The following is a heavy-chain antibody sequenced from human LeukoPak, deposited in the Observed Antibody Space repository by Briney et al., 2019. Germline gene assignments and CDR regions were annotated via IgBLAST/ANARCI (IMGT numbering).Heavy chain of an antibody. CDR2: INENGKS. V-gene: IGHV4-34*01. J-gene: IGHJ4*02. Sequence: PSATLSFTCAAGGAPFSGSYWCGSRPPPGRGLEGTGDINENGKSNYIPSMKRRVTISGDTSKNQYALRVTAMTASDTAVYYCGRGGLYSNCFDSWGQGTLVAVSS. D-gene: IGHD4-11*01. CDR1: GAPFSGSY. CDR3: GRGGLYSNCFDS.